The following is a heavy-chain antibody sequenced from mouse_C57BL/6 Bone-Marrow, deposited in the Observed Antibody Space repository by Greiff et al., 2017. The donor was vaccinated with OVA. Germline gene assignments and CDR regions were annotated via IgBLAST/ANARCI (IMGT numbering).Heavy chain of an antibody. D-gene: IGHD1-1*01. J-gene: IGHJ4*01. V-gene: IGHV14-4*01. CDR2: IDPENGDT. CDR1: GFNIKDDY. Sequence: EVKLMESGAELVRPGASVKLSCTASGFNIKDDYMHWVKQRPEQGLEWIGWIDPENGDTEYASKFQGKATITADTSSNTAYLQLSSLTSEDTAVYYCTFYYYGSRKDYAMDYWGQGTSVTVSS. CDR3: TFYYYGSRKDYAMDY.